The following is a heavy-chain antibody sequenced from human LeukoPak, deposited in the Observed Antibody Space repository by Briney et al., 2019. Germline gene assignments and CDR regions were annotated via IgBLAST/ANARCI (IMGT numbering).Heavy chain of an antibody. CDR3: ASSGGGASGYATLDY. J-gene: IGHJ4*02. Sequence: SVKVSCKASGYTFTYRYLHWVRQAPGQALEWMGWITPFNGSINYAQKFQDRVTITRDRSMSTAYMELSSLRSEDTAMYYCASSGGGASGYATLDYWGQGTLVTVSS. D-gene: IGHD5-12*01. CDR1: GYTFTYRY. V-gene: IGHV1-45*02. CDR2: ITPFNGSI.